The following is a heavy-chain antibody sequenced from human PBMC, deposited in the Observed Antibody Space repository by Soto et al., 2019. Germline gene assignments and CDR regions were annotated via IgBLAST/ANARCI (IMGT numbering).Heavy chain of an antibody. Sequence: SLTCTVSGGSISSGDYYWSWIRQPPGKGLEWIGYIYYSGSTYYNPSLKSRVTISVDTSKNQFSLKLSSVTAADTAVYYCARDSSSSLYYYGMDVWGQGTTVTV. D-gene: IGHD6-6*01. CDR1: GGSISSGDYY. V-gene: IGHV4-30-4*01. CDR2: IYYSGST. CDR3: ARDSSSSLYYYGMDV. J-gene: IGHJ6*02.